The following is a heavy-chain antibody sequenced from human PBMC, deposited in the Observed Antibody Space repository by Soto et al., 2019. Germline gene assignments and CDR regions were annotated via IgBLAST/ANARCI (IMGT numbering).Heavy chain of an antibody. Sequence: PGGSLRLSCAASGFTFSSYGMHWVRQAPGKGLEWVEVIWYDGSNKYYADSVKGRFTISRDNSKNTLYLQMNSLRAEDTAVYYCARRNYDILTGEVRYYYYGMDVWGQGTTVTVSS. V-gene: IGHV3-33*01. CDR3: ARRNYDILTGEVRYYYYGMDV. D-gene: IGHD3-9*01. CDR1: GFTFSSYG. CDR2: IWYDGSNK. J-gene: IGHJ6*02.